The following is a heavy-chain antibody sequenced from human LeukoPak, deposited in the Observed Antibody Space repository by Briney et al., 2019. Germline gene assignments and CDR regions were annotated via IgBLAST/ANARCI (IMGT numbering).Heavy chain of an antibody. CDR2: IYSSGST. Sequence: PSQTLSLTCTVSGGSISSGGYYWSWIRQHPGKGLEWIGYIYSSGSTNYNPSLRSRVSISVDTSENQFSLKLSSVTAADTAVYYCARNFRSSWEPAWFDPWGQGTLVTVSS. CDR1: GGSISSGGYY. D-gene: IGHD6-13*01. V-gene: IGHV4-31*03. CDR3: ARNFRSSWEPAWFDP. J-gene: IGHJ5*02.